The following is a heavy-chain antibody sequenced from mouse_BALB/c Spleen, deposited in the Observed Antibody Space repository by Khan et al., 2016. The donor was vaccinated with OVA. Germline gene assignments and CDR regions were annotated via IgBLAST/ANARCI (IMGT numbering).Heavy chain of an antibody. Sequence: EVELVESGGGLVKPGGSLRLSCEASGFTFSSYSMSWVRQTPEKRLEWVATITSGGSYTYYPDSVQGRFTISIDNAKNTLYLQMSSLKSEDTAMYYCTRDRNYYGSSFYFDYWGQGTTLTVSA. J-gene: IGHJ2*01. D-gene: IGHD1-1*01. V-gene: IGHV5-6-4*01. CDR2: ITSGGSYT. CDR1: GFTFSSYS. CDR3: TRDRNYYGSSFYFDY.